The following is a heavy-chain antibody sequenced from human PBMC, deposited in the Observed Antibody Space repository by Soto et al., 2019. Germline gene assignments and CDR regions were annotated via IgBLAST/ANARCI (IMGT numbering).Heavy chain of an antibody. V-gene: IGHV4-39*01. Sequence: PSETLSLTCTVSGESITVAPYYWGWIRQTPGKGLEWMGSLSYSGSTHYSPSLKSRVTISVDTSKNQFSLKLSSVTAADTAVYYCARHEKEQQLPQGFDPWGQGTLVTVSS. CDR2: LSYSGST. D-gene: IGHD6-13*01. CDR3: ARHEKEQQLPQGFDP. J-gene: IGHJ5*02. CDR1: GESITVAPYY.